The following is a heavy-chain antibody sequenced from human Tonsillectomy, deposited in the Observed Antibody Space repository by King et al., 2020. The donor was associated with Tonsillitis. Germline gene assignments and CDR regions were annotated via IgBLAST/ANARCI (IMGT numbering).Heavy chain of an antibody. V-gene: IGHV2-26*01. CDR2: IFSDGDK. Sequence: QVTLKESGPVLVKPTETLTLTCTVSGFSLSNPRMGVSWIRQPPGKALEWLAHIFSDGDKSYITSLKSRLTISKDTSKSQVVLTMTNMDPVDTATYYCARIRIGWYLVDYWGQGTLVTVSS. D-gene: IGHD6-19*01. CDR3: ARIRIGWYLVDY. CDR1: GFSLSNPRMG. J-gene: IGHJ4*02.